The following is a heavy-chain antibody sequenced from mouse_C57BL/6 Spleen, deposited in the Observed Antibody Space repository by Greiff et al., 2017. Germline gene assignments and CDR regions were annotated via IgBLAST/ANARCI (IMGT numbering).Heavy chain of an antibody. J-gene: IGHJ2*01. CDR3: ARTIYDYPDY. V-gene: IGHV1-26*01. CDR2: INPNNGGT. CDR1: GYTFTDYY. Sequence: VQLQQSGPELVKPGASVKISCKASGYTFTDYYMNWVKQSHGKSLEWIGDINPNNGGTSYNQKFKGKATLTVDKSSSTAYMERRSLTSEDSAVYYCARTIYDYPDYWGQGTTRTVSS. D-gene: IGHD2-4*01.